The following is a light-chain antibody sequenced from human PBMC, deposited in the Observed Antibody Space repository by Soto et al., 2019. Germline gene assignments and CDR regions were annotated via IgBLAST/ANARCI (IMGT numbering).Light chain of an antibody. CDR1: SSDVGGNNH. V-gene: IGLV2-14*01. J-gene: IGLJ1*01. CDR2: GVT. CDR3: NSFTGRRGYV. Sequence: QSSLAQPASVSGSPGRSITISCAGTSSDVGGNNHVSWYQQHPGKAPKLIIYGVTNRPSGVSYRFSGSKSGNTASLTISGLQTEDEADYYCNSFTGRRGYVFGTGTKVTVL.